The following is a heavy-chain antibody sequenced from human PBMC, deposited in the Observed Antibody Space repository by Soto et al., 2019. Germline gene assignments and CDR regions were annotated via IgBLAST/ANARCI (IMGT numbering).Heavy chain of an antibody. D-gene: IGHD1-1*01. Sequence: QVPLVESGGGVVQPGRSLRLSCAASGFTFSNYAIHWVRQAPGKGLEWVAVISYDGSNKYYADSVKGRFTISRDNSKNTLSLQMNSLRAEDTAVYYCARGYTTGPLDYWGQGTLVTVSS. V-gene: IGHV3-30-3*01. J-gene: IGHJ4*02. CDR3: ARGYTTGPLDY. CDR2: ISYDGSNK. CDR1: GFTFSNYA.